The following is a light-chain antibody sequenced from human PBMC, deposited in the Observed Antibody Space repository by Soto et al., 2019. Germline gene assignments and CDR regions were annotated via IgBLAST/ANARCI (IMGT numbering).Light chain of an antibody. CDR1: SSDVGGYNF. V-gene: IGLV2-11*01. Sequence: QSALTQPRSVSGSPGQSVTISCTGTSSDVGGYNFVSWYQQHPGKAPKLMIYDVTKRPSGVPDRFSGSKSGNTASLTISGLQAEDEADYYCCSYAGGYTFGVLFGGGTKLTVL. J-gene: IGLJ2*01. CDR3: CSYAGGYTFGVL. CDR2: DVT.